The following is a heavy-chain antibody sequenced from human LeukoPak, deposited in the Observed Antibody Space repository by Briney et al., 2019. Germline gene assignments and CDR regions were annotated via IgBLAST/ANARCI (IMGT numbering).Heavy chain of an antibody. CDR3: ARLYCGVGICYSYYMDV. D-gene: IGHD2-21*01. CDR1: GFTFSDYW. Sequence: GGSLRLSCTASGFTFSDYWMIWVRQVLGKGPQWVADIKQDGGDRFYVDSVKGRFTISRDNAKNSVYLQMNSLRAEDTAVYYCARLYCGVGICYSYYMDVWGKGTTVTVSS. V-gene: IGHV3-7*01. CDR2: IKQDGGDR. J-gene: IGHJ6*03.